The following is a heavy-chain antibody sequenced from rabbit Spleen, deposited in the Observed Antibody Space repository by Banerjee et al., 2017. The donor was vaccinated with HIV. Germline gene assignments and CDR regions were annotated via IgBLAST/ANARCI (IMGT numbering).Heavy chain of an antibody. Sequence: QSLEESGGDLVKPGASLTLTCTASGFSFSSDAMCWVRQAPGKGLEWIGCIDTVSNGGAAYASWAKGRFTISKTSSTTVTLQMTSLTAADTATYFCARNPATNYYRTNLWGQGTLVTVS. CDR3: ARNPATNYYRTNL. CDR1: GFSFSSDA. V-gene: IGHV1S40*01. D-gene: IGHD1-1*01. J-gene: IGHJ4*01. CDR2: IDTVSNGGA.